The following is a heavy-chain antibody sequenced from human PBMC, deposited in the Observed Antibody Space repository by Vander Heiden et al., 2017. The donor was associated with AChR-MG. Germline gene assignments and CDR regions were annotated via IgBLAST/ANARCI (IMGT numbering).Heavy chain of an antibody. CDR1: GFPFSSYG. D-gene: IGHD3-10*01. V-gene: IGHV3-30*18. CDR3: AKEAYYGSGTWRWDYYYYGMDV. CDR2: ISYDGSNK. Sequence: QVQLVESGGGVVQPGRSLRLSCAASGFPFSSYGMHWVRQAPGKGLEWVAVISYDGSNKYYADSVKGRFTISRDNSKNTLYLQMNSLRAEDTAVYYCAKEAYYGSGTWRWDYYYYGMDVWGQGTTVTVSS. J-gene: IGHJ6*02.